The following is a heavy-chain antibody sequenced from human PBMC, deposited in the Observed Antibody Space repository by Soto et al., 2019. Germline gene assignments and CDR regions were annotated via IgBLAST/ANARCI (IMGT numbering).Heavy chain of an antibody. CDR1: GDSISSGRYH. CDR2: IHYTGNT. D-gene: IGHD3-3*01. Sequence: PSETLSLTCTVSGDSISSGRYHWGWIRQPPGKGLEFIATIHYTGNTHYNPSLRSRVTIFVDTSKSQFSLRLSSVTAADTAVYICGRAEGFGVVPPFRDSGGQGLLSPVS. V-gene: IGHV4-39*01. J-gene: IGHJ4*02. CDR3: GRAEGFGVVPPFRDS.